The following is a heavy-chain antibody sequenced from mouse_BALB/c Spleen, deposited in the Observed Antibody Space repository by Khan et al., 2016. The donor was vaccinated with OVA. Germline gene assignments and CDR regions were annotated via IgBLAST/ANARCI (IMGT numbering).Heavy chain of an antibody. D-gene: IGHD2-10*01. J-gene: IGHJ4*01. V-gene: IGHV2-6-1*01. CDR3: DRQPYYHYYVMDY. CDR2: IWSDGST. CDR1: GFSLTNYG. Sequence: QVQLKESGPGLVAPSQSLSITCTISGFSLTNYGVHWVRQPPGKGLEWLVVIWSDGSTTYNSALKSRLSISKDNSMSQVFLKMNSLQTDDTAMYYCDRQPYYHYYVMDYWGQGTSVTVSS.